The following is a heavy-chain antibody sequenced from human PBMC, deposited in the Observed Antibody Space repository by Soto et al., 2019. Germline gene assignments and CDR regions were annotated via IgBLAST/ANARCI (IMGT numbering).Heavy chain of an antibody. CDR1: GFTFSTYA. J-gene: IGHJ4*02. CDR2: ISHDGGNT. V-gene: IGHV3-30*18. Sequence: PGGSLRLSCAASGFTFSTYAMHWVRQAPGKGLEWVALISHDGGNTDYGDSVKGRFTISRDNSKSTLSLQMNSLRPEDTAVYYCAKDAGSTEYFFASWGQGTLVTVSS. CDR3: AKDAGSTEYFFAS.